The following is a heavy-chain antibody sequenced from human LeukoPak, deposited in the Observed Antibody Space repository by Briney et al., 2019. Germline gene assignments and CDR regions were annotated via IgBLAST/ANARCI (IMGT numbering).Heavy chain of an antibody. Sequence: GGSLRLSCAASGFSFSSYWMSWVRQAPGKGLEWVANIKQDGSEKHYVDSVKGRFTISRDNAENSLYLQMNSLRVEDTAVYYCARGPTKGNALDIWGQGTMVTVSA. CDR3: ARGPTKGNALDI. CDR2: IKQDGSEK. CDR1: GFSFSSYW. V-gene: IGHV3-7*01. D-gene: IGHD2-8*01. J-gene: IGHJ3*02.